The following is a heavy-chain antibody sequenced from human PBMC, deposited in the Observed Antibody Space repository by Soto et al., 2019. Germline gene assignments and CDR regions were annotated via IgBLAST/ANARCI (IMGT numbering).Heavy chain of an antibody. CDR2: IIPILGIA. D-gene: IGHD6-13*01. CDR1: GGTFSSYT. V-gene: IGHV1-69*02. Sequence: QVQLVQSGAEVKKPGSSVKVSCKASGGTFSSYTISWVRQAPGQGLEWMGRIIPILGIANYAQKCQGRATTTAAKSRSTAYRELRSLRSEDRAVYYCASLATAGTLDSWGQGTLVTVSS. J-gene: IGHJ5*01. CDR3: ASLATAGTLDS.